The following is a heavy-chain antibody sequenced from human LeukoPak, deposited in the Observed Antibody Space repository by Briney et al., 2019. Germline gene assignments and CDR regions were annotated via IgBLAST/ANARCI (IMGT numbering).Heavy chain of an antibody. D-gene: IGHD1-26*01. Sequence: GGSLRLSCAASGFIFDDYAMYWVRQAPGKGLEWVSGISWNSRIIDYADSVKGRFTISRDNAKTSLYLQMNSLTTEDTASYYCARLTGAASGTYYFDFWGQGTLVTVSS. CDR2: ISWNSRII. V-gene: IGHV3-9*01. CDR1: GFIFDDYA. CDR3: ARLTGAASGTYYFDF. J-gene: IGHJ4*02.